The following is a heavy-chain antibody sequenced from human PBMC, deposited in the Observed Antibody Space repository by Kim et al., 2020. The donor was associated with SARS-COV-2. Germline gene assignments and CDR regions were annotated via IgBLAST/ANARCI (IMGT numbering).Heavy chain of an antibody. D-gene: IGHD6-13*01. CDR1: GGSFSGYY. CDR2: INHSGST. V-gene: IGHV4-34*01. Sequence: SETLSLTCAVYGGSFSGYYWSWIRQPPGKGLEWIGEINHSGSTNYNPSLKSRVTISVDTSKNQFSLKLSSVTAADTAVYYCARGPASYSSSWYHYWGQGTLVTVSS. CDR3: ARGPASYSSSWYHY. J-gene: IGHJ4*02.